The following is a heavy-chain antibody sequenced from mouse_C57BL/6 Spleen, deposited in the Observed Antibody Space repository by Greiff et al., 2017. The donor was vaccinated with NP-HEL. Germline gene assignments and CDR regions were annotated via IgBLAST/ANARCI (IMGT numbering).Heavy chain of an antibody. CDR3: ARSPYFSGRSYDYAMAY. V-gene: IGHV1-82*01. D-gene: IGHD1-1*01. CDR1: GYAFSSSW. Sequence: VKLVESGPELVKPGASVKISCKASGYAFSSSWMNWVKQRPGKGLEWIGRIYPGDGDTTYNGKFKSNATLTADNSSSTAYMQLSSLTSDDSAVXFCARSPYFSGRSYDYAMAYWGQGTSVTVSS. CDR2: IYPGDGDT. J-gene: IGHJ4*01.